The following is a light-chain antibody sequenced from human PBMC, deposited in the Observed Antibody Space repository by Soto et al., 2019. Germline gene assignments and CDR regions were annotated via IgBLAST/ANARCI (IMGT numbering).Light chain of an antibody. CDR3: QQDGNLPQT. CDR2: AAS. J-gene: IGKJ1*01. Sequence: EMVFTQCPGTLTLSPGARATLSGRAMQIVSNIIYLARXLLQTLSNNISVAWHHQTPGPAPRLLIYAASSRGPGIPNRFSGRGSGPDINLTISRLEPKGFAVYFCQQDGNLPQTFGQGTKVDIK. CDR1: QIVSNIIYLARXLLQTLSNNIS. V-gene: IGKV3-20*01.